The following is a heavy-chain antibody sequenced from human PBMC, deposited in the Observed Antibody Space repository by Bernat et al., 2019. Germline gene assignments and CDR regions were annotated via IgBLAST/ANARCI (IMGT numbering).Heavy chain of an antibody. J-gene: IGHJ6*02. CDR1: GFTFSSYG. CDR2: ISYDGSNK. D-gene: IGHD3-22*01. Sequence: QVQLVESGGGVVQPGRSLRLSCAASGFTFSSYGMHWVRQAPGKGLEGVAVISYDGSNKYYADSVKGRFTISRDNSKNTLYLQMNSLRAEDTAVYYCAKDLYYYDSSGYRSTDYYGMDVWGQGTTVTVSS. V-gene: IGHV3-30*18. CDR3: AKDLYYYDSSGYRSTDYYGMDV.